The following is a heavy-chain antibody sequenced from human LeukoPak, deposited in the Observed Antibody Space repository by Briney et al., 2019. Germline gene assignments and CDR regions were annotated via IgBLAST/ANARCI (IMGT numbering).Heavy chain of an antibody. CDR1: GFNIKSAA. V-gene: IGHV3-23*01. D-gene: IGHD5-12*01. CDR3: ARDQGGYPDY. Sequence: AGGPLRLSCSVSGFNIKSAAWNWVRQAPGKGLEWVSTIGSAGTDTYYPDSAEGRSTISRDTSRNALYLQVDSLRADDAAVYYCARDQGGYPDYWGQGALVTVSS. CDR2: IGSAGTDT. J-gene: IGHJ4*02.